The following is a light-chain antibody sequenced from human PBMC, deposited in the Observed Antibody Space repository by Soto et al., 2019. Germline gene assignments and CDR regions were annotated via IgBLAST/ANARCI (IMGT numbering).Light chain of an antibody. CDR3: ASYTSISSLGV. CDR1: GSDIGSYKY. V-gene: IGLV2-14*03. CDR2: EVN. J-gene: IGLJ1*01. Sequence: QSVLTQPACVTGSPGHSITISCTGTGSDIGSYKYVSWYQQHPGKAPKLIIFEVNNRPSGVSDRFSGSKSGNTASLIISGLQAEDEADYYCASYTSISSLGVFGTGTKVTVL.